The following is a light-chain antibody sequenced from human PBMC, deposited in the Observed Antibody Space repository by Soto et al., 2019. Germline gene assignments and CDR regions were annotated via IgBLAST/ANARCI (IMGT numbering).Light chain of an antibody. CDR2: QDA. V-gene: IGLV3-1*01. Sequence: SSELTQPPSMSVSPGQTATIICSGDNLGEKYASWYQQKPGQSPVRVIYQDAKRPSGIPERFSGSNSGNIVTLTISVTQAMDEADYYCQAWDRRNASYVFGTGTELTVL. CDR1: NLGEKY. CDR3: QAWDRRNASYV. J-gene: IGLJ1*01.